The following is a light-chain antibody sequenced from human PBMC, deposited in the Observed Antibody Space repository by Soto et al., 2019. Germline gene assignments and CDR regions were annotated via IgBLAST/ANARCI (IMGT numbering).Light chain of an antibody. V-gene: IGLV2-23*01. CDR1: SSDVGGYNY. Sequence: QSVLTQPASVSGSPGQSITISCTGTSSDVGGYNYVSWYQQHPGKAPKLMIYEANKRPSGVSNRFSGSKSGNTASLTISGLQAEDEADYYCCSYAGSSTYVFGTGTKVTVL. J-gene: IGLJ1*01. CDR2: EAN. CDR3: CSYAGSSTYV.